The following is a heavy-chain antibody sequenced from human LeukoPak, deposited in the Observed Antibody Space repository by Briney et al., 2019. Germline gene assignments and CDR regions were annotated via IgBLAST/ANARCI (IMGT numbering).Heavy chain of an antibody. CDR3: ARDLRVVVVPAARYYYYGMDV. CDR1: GYTFTSYG. J-gene: IGHJ6*02. Sequence: ASVKVSCKASGYTFTSYGISGVRQAPGQGLEWMGWISAYNDNTNYAQKLQGRVTMTTDTSTSTAYMALRSLRADDTAVYYCARDLRVVVVPAARYYYYGMDVWGQGTTVTVSS. D-gene: IGHD2-2*01. V-gene: IGHV1-18*01. CDR2: ISAYNDNT.